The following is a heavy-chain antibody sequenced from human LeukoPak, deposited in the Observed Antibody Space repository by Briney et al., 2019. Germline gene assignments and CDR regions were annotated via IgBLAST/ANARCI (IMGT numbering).Heavy chain of an antibody. CDR1: GYTFTGYY. V-gene: IGHV1-8*03. CDR3: ARGPDY. J-gene: IGHJ4*02. CDR2: MNPNSGNT. Sequence: ASVKVSCKASGYTFTGYYMHWVRQAPGQGLEWMGWMNPNSGNTGYAQKFQGRVTITRNTSISTAYVELSSLRSEDTAVYYCARGPDYWGQGTLVTVSS.